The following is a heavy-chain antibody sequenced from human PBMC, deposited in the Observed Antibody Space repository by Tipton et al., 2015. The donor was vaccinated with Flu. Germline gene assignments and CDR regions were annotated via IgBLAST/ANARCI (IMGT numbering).Heavy chain of an antibody. CDR1: GFTFSHYW. V-gene: IGHV4-4*07. Sequence: LRLSCATSGFTFSHYWMNWVRQAPGKGLEWVGRIYASGSTNYNPSLKSRLTMSVDTSKNQFSLKLSSVTAADTAVYYCARGSGSGTYVIFYFWGQGTLVTVSS. CDR2: IYASGST. J-gene: IGHJ4*02. CDR3: ARGSGSGTYVIFYF. D-gene: IGHD3-10*01.